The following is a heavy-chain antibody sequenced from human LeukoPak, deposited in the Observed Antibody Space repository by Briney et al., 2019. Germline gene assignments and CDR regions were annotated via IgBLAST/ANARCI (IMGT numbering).Heavy chain of an antibody. D-gene: IGHD5-24*01. CDR2: IYSGGST. CDR3: ARSRWLQFYYFDH. Sequence: PGGSLRLSCAASGFTVSSNYMSWVRQAPGKGLEWVSVIYSGGSTYYADSVKGRFTISRDNSKNTLYLQMNSLRAEDTAVYYCARSRWLQFYYFDHWGQGTLVTVSS. J-gene: IGHJ4*02. CDR1: GFTVSSNY. V-gene: IGHV3-53*01.